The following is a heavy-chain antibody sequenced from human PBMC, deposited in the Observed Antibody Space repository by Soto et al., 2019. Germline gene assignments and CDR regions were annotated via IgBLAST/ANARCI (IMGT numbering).Heavy chain of an antibody. D-gene: IGHD2-15*01. CDR1: GYTFTSYD. J-gene: IGHJ3*02. CDR3: AGSHVSVDALDI. Sequence: EASVKVSCKASGYTFTSYDINWVRQATGQGLEWMGWMNPNSGNTGYAQKFQGRVTMTRNTSISTAYMELSSLRSEDTAVYYCAGSHVSVDALDIWGQGPMVTVSS. V-gene: IGHV1-8*01. CDR2: MNPNSGNT.